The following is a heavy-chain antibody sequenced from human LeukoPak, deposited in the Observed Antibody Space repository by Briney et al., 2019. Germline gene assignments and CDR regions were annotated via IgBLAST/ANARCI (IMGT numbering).Heavy chain of an antibody. Sequence: GGSLRLSCAASGFTFSSYSMNWVRQAPGKGLEWVSSISSTSTYIYYADSVKGRFTISRDNAKNSLYLQMNSLRAEDTAVYYWARYPCPTTTNTTSYCYVVVWGKGATITAAS. CDR3: ARYPCPTTTNTTSYCYVVV. J-gene: IGHJ6*03. V-gene: IGHV3-21*01. D-gene: IGHD2/OR15-2a*01. CDR2: ISSTSTYI. CDR1: GFTFSSYS.